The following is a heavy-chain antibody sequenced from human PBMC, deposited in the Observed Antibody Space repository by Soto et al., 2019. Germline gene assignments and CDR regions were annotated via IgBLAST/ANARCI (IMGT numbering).Heavy chain of an antibody. CDR3: ARDIVVPAARVRWFDR. CDR1: GGSISSGGYY. J-gene: IGHJ5*02. CDR2: IYYSGST. V-gene: IGHV4-31*03. Sequence: QVQLQESGPGLVKPSQTLSLTCTVSGGSISSGGYYWSWIRQHPGKGLEWIGYIYYSGSTYYNPSLKSRVPISVDTSKNQFSLKLSSVTAAETAVYYCARDIVVPAARVRWFDRWGQGTLVTVSS. D-gene: IGHD2-2*01.